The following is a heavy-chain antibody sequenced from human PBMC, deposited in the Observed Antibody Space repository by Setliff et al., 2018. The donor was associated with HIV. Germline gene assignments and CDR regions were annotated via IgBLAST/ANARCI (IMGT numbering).Heavy chain of an antibody. J-gene: IGHJ6*02. CDR2: INHSGST. CDR3: ARDDYYPLSHYDMDV. D-gene: IGHD3-10*01. V-gene: IGHV4-34*01. CDR1: GGSFSGYY. Sequence: SETLSLTCAVYGGSFSGYYWSWIRQPPGKGLEWIGEINHSGSTNYNPSLKSRVTISVDTSKNQFSLKLSSVTAADTAVYYCARDDYYPLSHYDMDVWGQGTTVTVSS.